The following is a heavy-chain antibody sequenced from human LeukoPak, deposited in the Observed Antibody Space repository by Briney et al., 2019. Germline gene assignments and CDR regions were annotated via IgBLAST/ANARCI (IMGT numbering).Heavy chain of an antibody. D-gene: IGHD3-16*01. J-gene: IGHJ6*02. V-gene: IGHV4-30-4*01. Sequence: SETLSLTCTVSRGSINTGNYYWSWIRQPPGKGLEWLGFIHYSGSTDYNPSLKSRVSISIDTSKNQFSLQLSSVTAADTAVYYCARDLWGSGLYYYYYGMDVWGQGTTVTVSS. CDR1: RGSINTGNYY. CDR2: IHYSGST. CDR3: ARDLWGSGLYYYYYGMDV.